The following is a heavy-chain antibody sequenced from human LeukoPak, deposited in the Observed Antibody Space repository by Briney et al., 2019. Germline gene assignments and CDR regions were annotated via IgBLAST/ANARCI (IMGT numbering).Heavy chain of an antibody. CDR2: INPNSGGT. CDR1: GYTFSDYY. D-gene: IGHD2-15*01. J-gene: IGHJ4*02. Sequence: ASVKVSCKASGYTFSDYYMHWVRQAPGQGLEWMGWINPNSGGTNYAQKFQGRITMTRDMSISTAYMEVSRLTADDTAVYYCARATIADGSTYYLDYWGVGTLVTVSS. V-gene: IGHV1-2*02. CDR3: ARATIADGSTYYLDY.